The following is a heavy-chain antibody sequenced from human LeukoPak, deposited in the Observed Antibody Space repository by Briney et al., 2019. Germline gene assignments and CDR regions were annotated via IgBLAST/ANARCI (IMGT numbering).Heavy chain of an antibody. Sequence: GGSLRLSCTVSGFTVSSNSWSWVRQAPGKGLEWVSFIYSGGNTHYSDSVTGRFTISRDNSKNTLYLQKNSLRAEDTAIYYCARRAGEYSHPYDYWGQGTLVTVSS. CDR3: ARRAGEYSHPYDY. D-gene: IGHD2-15*01. V-gene: IGHV3-53*01. J-gene: IGHJ4*02. CDR1: GFTVSSNS. CDR2: IYSGGNT.